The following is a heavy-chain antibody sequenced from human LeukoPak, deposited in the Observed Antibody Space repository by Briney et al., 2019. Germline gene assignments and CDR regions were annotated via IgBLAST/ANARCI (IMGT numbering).Heavy chain of an antibody. CDR3: ARPKYGSGTFPRFYYFDY. CDR2: IKQDGSEK. J-gene: IGHJ4*02. Sequence: GGSLRLSCAASGFTFSSYWMSWVRQAPGKGLEWVANIKQDGSEKYYVDSVKGRFTISRDNAKNSLYLQMNSLRAEDTAVYYCARPKYGSGTFPRFYYFDYWGQGTLVTVSS. CDR1: GFTFSSYW. V-gene: IGHV3-7*01. D-gene: IGHD3-10*01.